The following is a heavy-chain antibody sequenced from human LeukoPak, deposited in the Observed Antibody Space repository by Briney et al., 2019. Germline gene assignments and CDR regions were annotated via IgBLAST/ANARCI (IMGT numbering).Heavy chain of an antibody. J-gene: IGHJ4*02. CDR2: INPNTGDT. D-gene: IGHD2-15*01. CDR1: GYTYTGYY. V-gene: IGHV1-2*02. Sequence: ASVKVSCKASGYTYTGYYLFWVRQAPGQGLEWMGWINPNTGDTRYGQKFQGRVTLTRDTSIRTTYMELSSLRSDDTAVYYCARDERFCNGDNHYPDLGYWGQGTLVTVSS. CDR3: ARDERFCNGDNHYPDLGY.